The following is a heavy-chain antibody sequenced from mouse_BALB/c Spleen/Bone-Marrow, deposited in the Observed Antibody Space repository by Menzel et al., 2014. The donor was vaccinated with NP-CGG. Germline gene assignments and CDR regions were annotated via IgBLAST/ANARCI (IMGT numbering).Heavy chain of an antibody. Sequence: VQLQQSGAELVRPGALVKLSCKASGFNIKDYYMHWVKQRPEQGLEWIGWIDPENGNTIYDPKFQGKARITADTSSNTAYLQLSSLTPEDTAVHYCARGNYGSSYGMDYWGQGTSVTASS. D-gene: IGHD1-1*01. V-gene: IGHV14-1*02. CDR1: GFNIKDYY. CDR3: ARGNYGSSYGMDY. J-gene: IGHJ4*01. CDR2: IDPENGNT.